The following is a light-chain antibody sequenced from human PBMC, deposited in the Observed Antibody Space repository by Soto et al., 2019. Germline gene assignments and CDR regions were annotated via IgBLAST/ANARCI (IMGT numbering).Light chain of an antibody. CDR2: EVS. Sequence: QSALTQHPSASGSPGQSVTISCTGTSSDVGAYNYVSWYQHHPGKAPKLLIYEVSQRPSGVPDRFSGSKSGNTASLTVSGLQAEDEADYYCSSYGGSINYVVFGGGTKVTVL. V-gene: IGLV2-8*01. J-gene: IGLJ2*01. CDR3: SSYGGSINYVV. CDR1: SSDVGAYNY.